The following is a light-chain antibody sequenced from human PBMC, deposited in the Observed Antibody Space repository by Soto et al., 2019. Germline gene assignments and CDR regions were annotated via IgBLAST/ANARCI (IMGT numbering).Light chain of an antibody. CDR3: SSYSISTAYL. Sequence: QSALTQPASVSGSPGQSITISCTGTSSDVGGYDYVSWYQLHPGKAPKLMIFEVSNRPSGVSYRFSGSKSGNTPSLTISGLQVEDEADYFCSSYSISTAYLFGTGTKLTVL. J-gene: IGLJ1*01. V-gene: IGLV2-14*01. CDR2: EVS. CDR1: SSDVGGYDY.